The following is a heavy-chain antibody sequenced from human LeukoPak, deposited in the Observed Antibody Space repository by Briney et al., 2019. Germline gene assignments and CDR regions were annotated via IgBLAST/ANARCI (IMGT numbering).Heavy chain of an antibody. Sequence: EASVKVSCKASGYTFTGYYMHWVRQAPGQGLEWMGWINPNSGGTNYAQKFQGRVTMTRDTSISTAYMELSRLRSDDMAVYYCASSYYDSSGYYSHYYGMDVWGQGTTVTVSS. D-gene: IGHD3-22*01. CDR3: ASSYYDSSGYYSHYYGMDV. CDR1: GYTFTGYY. J-gene: IGHJ6*02. V-gene: IGHV1-2*02. CDR2: INPNSGGT.